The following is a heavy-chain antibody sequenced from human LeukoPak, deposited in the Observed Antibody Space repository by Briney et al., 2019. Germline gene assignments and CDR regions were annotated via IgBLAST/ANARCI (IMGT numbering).Heavy chain of an antibody. CDR1: GFTFSSYA. D-gene: IGHD6-13*01. J-gene: IGHJ4*02. CDR3: ARPYSSPLYYFDY. V-gene: IGHV3-30-3*01. CDR2: ISYDGSNK. Sequence: GGSLRLSCAASGFTFSSYAMHWVRQAPGKGLEWVAVISYDGSNKYYADSEKGRFTISRDNSKNTLYLQMNSLRAEDTAVYYCARPYSSPLYYFDYWGQGTLVTVSS.